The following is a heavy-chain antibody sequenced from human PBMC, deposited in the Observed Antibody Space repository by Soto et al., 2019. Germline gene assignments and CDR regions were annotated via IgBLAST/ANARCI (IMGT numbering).Heavy chain of an antibody. Sequence: EVQLLESGGTLVQPGGSLRLSCVASGFSFSNYALSWVRQAPGKGLEWVSTFSAGGRTYYADSVKGRFTIARDSSQNTVNLQISDLRPEDTAVYYCAKESMPEHYGDTLFDYWGQGTRVTVSS. CDR2: FSAGGRT. V-gene: IGHV3-23*01. J-gene: IGHJ4*02. D-gene: IGHD4-17*01. CDR3: AKESMPEHYGDTLFDY. CDR1: GFSFSNYA.